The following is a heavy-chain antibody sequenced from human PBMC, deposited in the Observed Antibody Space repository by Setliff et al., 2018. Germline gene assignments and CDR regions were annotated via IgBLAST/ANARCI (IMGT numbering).Heavy chain of an antibody. CDR3: XXXXGYXXGGNCYGYYTFDI. CDR1: GDSISSSSYY. J-gene: IGHJ3*02. CDR2: INYSGIT. Sequence: SETLSLTCSVSGDSISSSSYYWGWIRQPPGKGLEWIGSINYSGITYYSPSLKSRVIVXXXTSXNXXXXXXXXXXXXXXXXXXXXXXXGYXXGGNCYGYYTFDIWGQGTMVTVSS. D-gene: IGHD2-15*01. V-gene: IGHV4-39*01.